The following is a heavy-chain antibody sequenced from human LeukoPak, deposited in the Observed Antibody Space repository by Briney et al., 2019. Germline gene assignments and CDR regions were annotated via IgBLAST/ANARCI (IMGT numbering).Heavy chain of an antibody. V-gene: IGHV3-23*01. CDR2: ISNSGDNT. CDR1: GFTFSSYV. Sequence: GGTLRLSCAASGFTFSSYVMSWVRQAPGKGLEWVSTISNSGDNTYYADSVKGRFTISRDNAKNSLYLQMNSLRADDTALYYCARDPGYGATREFFDYWGQGTLVTVSS. CDR3: ARDPGYGATREFFDY. D-gene: IGHD4-17*01. J-gene: IGHJ4*02.